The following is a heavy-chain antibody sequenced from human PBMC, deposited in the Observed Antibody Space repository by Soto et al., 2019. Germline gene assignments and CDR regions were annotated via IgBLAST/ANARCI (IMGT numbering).Heavy chain of an antibody. D-gene: IGHD1-26*01. J-gene: IGHJ4*02. CDR3: VSAAKWEVLFDY. CDR2: IYYSEGT. CDR1: GGSISSSNHY. V-gene: IGHV4-39*01. Sequence: QLQLQESGPGLVKPSGTLSLTCTVSGGSISSSNHYWAWIRQSPGKGLEWIGNIYYSEGTYYNPSLKSRLTISVDTSKNQVSLKLYSVTAADTAVYYCVSAAKWEVLFDYWGQGTLVTVSS.